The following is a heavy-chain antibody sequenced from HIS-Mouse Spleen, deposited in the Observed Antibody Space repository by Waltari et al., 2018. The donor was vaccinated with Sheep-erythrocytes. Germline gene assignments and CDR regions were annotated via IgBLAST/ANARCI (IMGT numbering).Heavy chain of an antibody. CDR3: ARVASGATFDY. CDR1: GFTFSRYS. CDR2: ISSSSSYR. J-gene: IGHJ4*02. V-gene: IGHV3-21*01. Sequence: EVQLVESGGGLVKPGGSLRLSCAASGFTFSRYSMNWVRQAPGQGLAWGSAISSSSSYRSYADSVKGRFTIARDNAKNSLYLQMNSLRAEDTAVYYCARVASGATFDYWGQGTLVTVSS. D-gene: IGHD1-26*01.